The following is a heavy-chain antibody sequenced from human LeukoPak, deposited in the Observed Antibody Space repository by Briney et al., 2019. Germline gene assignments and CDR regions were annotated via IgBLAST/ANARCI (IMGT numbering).Heavy chain of an antibody. CDR3: ARRGVAVAGTDN. J-gene: IGHJ4*02. D-gene: IGHD6-19*01. CDR1: GGPISSSSNY. V-gene: IGHV4-39*01. Sequence: SETLSLTCSVSGGPISSSSNYWGWVRQPPGKGLEWIGSIYYSGSTSDNPSLKSRVTMSVDTSKNQFSLRVTSVTAADTAVYYCARRGVAVAGTDNWGQGTLVTVSS. CDR2: IYYSGST.